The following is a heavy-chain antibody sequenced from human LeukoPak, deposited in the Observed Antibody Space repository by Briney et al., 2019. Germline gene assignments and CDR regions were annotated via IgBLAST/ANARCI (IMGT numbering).Heavy chain of an antibody. Sequence: NPSETLSLTCAVSGYSISSGYYWGWIRQPPGKGLEWIGSIYHSGSTYYNPSLKSRVTISVDTSKNQFSLKLSSVTAADTAVYYCARDGRYCTNGVCYRSFDYWGQGTLVTVSS. CDR2: IYHSGST. V-gene: IGHV4-38-2*02. D-gene: IGHD2-8*01. CDR3: ARDGRYCTNGVCYRSFDY. J-gene: IGHJ4*02. CDR1: GYSISSGYY.